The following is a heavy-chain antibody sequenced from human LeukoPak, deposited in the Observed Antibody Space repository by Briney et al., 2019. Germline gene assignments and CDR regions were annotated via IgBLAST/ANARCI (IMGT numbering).Heavy chain of an antibody. Sequence: GRSLRLSCAASGFTFSSYGMHWVRQAPGKGLEWVAVIPYDGSNKYYADSVKGRFTISRDNSKNTLYLQMNSLRAEDTAVYYRAKDSTMTLCGQGTLVTVSS. J-gene: IGHJ4*02. CDR3: AKDSTMTL. CDR2: IPYDGSNK. V-gene: IGHV3-30*18. D-gene: IGHD2/OR15-2a*01. CDR1: GFTFSSYG.